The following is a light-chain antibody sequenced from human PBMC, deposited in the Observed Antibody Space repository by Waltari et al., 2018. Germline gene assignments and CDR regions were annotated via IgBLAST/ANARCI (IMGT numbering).Light chain of an antibody. V-gene: IGKV1-17*03. CDR2: AAS. CDR1: QGIDNS. CDR3: LQHNNYPYT. J-gene: IGKJ2*01. Sequence: DIQMAQSPSAMFASIGDRVTITCRASQGIDNSLAWFQQKPGKAPKRLIFAASTLQTGVPSRFSGSRSGTEFTLTISSLQPEDFATYYCLQHNNYPYTFGQGTKLEIK.